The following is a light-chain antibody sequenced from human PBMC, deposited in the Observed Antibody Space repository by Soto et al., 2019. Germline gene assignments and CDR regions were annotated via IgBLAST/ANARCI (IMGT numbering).Light chain of an antibody. J-gene: IGLJ2*01. CDR1: NIERKS. CDR3: QVWDSSSVHVV. V-gene: IGLV3-21*02. Sequence: SYVLTQPPSVSVAPGQTARVTCGGKNIERKSVHWYQQKPGQAPVLVVFDDSDRPSGIPERISGSNSENRATLTISRVEAGDEADYYCQVWDSSSVHVVFGGGTKLTVL. CDR2: DDS.